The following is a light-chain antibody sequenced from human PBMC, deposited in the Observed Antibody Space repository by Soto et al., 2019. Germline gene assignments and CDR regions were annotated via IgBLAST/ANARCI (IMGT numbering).Light chain of an antibody. CDR3: CSYAGSYTFV. CDR1: SRDVGGYNY. V-gene: IGLV2-11*01. CDR2: DVS. Sequence: QSALTQPRSVSGSPGQSVTISCTGTSRDVGGYNYVSWYQQHPGKAPKLMIYDVSKRPSGVPDRFSGSKSGNTASLTISGLQAEDEADYYRCSYAGSYTFVFGTGTKLTVL. J-gene: IGLJ1*01.